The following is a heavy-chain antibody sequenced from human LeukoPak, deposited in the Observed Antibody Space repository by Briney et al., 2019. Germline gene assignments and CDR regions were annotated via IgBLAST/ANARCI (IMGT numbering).Heavy chain of an antibody. CDR1: GGSMSSHY. CDR3: ARLLDNDSSGDPDTFDV. Sequence: PSETLSLTCTVSGGSMSSHYWSWIRQSPGKGLEWIGYKSYSGRTYHKPSLRSRVTISVDTSKNHFSLSLTSVTAADTAVYYCARLLDNDSSGDPDTFDVWGQGTMVTVSS. J-gene: IGHJ3*01. V-gene: IGHV4-59*11. CDR2: KSYSGRT. D-gene: IGHD3-22*01.